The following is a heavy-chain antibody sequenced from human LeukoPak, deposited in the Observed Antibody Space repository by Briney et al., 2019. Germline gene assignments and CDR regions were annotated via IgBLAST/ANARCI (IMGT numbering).Heavy chain of an antibody. Sequence: GGSLRLSCAASGFTVSSNYMSWVRQAPGKGLEWVSVIYSGGSTYYADSVKGRFTISRGNSKNTLYLQMNSLRAEDTAVYYCARDLRYSSGWFAEYFQHWGQGTLVTVSS. V-gene: IGHV3-66*01. CDR2: IYSGGST. D-gene: IGHD6-19*01. CDR3: ARDLRYSSGWFAEYFQH. J-gene: IGHJ1*01. CDR1: GFTVSSNY.